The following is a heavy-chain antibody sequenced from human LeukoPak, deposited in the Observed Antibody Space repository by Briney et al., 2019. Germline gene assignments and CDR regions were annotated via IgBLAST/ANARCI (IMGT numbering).Heavy chain of an antibody. V-gene: IGHV3-48*03. J-gene: IGHJ6*02. CDR1: GFTFSSYE. D-gene: IGHD4-17*01. Sequence: GGSLRLSCAASGFTFSSYEMNWVRQAPGKGLEWVPYISSSGSTIYYADSVKGRFTISRGNAKNSLYLQMNSLRAEDTAVYYCARPLRPQKNRWNYYGMDVWGQGTTVTVSS. CDR3: ARPLRPQKNRWNYYGMDV. CDR2: ISSSGSTI.